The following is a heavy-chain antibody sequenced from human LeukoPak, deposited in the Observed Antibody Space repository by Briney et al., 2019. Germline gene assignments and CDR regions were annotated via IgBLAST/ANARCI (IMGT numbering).Heavy chain of an antibody. V-gene: IGHV4-4*07. J-gene: IGHJ6*03. CDR1: GASIDSYY. D-gene: IGHD3-10*01. Sequence: PSETLSLTCTVSGASIDSYYWSWVRQPAGQSPDWIGRIHTSGTTNYNPSFKSRVIMSLDKPNNQFSLNVSSVIAADTGVYYCARMPPVRWLRNLYFYYYMDAWDRGTTVTVSS. CDR2: IHTSGTT. CDR3: ARMPPVRWLRNLYFYYYMDA.